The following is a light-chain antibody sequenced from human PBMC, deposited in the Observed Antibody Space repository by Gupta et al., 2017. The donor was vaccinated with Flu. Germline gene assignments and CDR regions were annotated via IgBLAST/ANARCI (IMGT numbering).Light chain of an antibody. CDR2: DVS. CDR3: SSYTSSSPYV. CDR1: SSDVGGYNY. V-gene: IGLV2-14*01. J-gene: IGLJ1*01. Sequence: QSALTHPASVSGSPGPSITISCTGTSSDVGGYNYVSWYQQYPGKAPKLMIDDVSNRPSGVSNRFSGSKSGNTASLTISGLQAEDEADYYCSSYTSSSPYVFGTGTKVTVL.